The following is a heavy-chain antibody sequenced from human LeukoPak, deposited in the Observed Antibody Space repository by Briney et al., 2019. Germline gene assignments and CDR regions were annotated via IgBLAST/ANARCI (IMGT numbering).Heavy chain of an antibody. Sequence: ASVKVSCKASGYTFTSYGISWVRQAPGQGLEWMGWISAYNGNTNYAQKLQGRVTMTTDTSTSTVYMELRSLRSDDTAVYYCARSIGVGDYYYYMDVWGKGTTVTVSS. D-gene: IGHD3-10*01. CDR1: GYTFTSYG. V-gene: IGHV1-18*01. CDR2: ISAYNGNT. J-gene: IGHJ6*03. CDR3: ARSIGVGDYYYYMDV.